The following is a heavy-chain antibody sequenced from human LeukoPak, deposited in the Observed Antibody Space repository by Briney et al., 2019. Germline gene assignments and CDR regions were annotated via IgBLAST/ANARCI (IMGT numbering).Heavy chain of an antibody. Sequence: GGSLRLSCAASGFIVSSNYMSWVRQAPGKGLEWVSIIYSGGTTYYADSVKGRFTISRDNAKNSLYLQMNSLRAEDTAVYYCARDVWFNEYFQHWGQGTLVTVSS. CDR3: ARDVWFNEYFQH. V-gene: IGHV3-53*01. CDR2: IYSGGTT. D-gene: IGHD3-10*01. J-gene: IGHJ1*01. CDR1: GFIVSSNY.